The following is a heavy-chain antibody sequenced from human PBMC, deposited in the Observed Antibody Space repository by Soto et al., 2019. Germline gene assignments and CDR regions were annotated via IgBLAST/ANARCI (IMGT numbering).Heavy chain of an antibody. D-gene: IGHD6-13*01. V-gene: IGHV3-30-3*01. CDR1: GFTFSSYA. CDR2: ISYDGSNK. J-gene: IGHJ4*02. Sequence: GGSLRLSCAASGFTFSSYAMHWVRQAPGKGLEWVAVISYDGSNKYYADSVKGRFTISRDNSKNTLYLQMNSLRAEDTAVYYCARDLPGIAAAGPYRQWLVYWAMDYWGQGTLVTVSS. CDR3: ARDLPGIAAAGPYRQWLVYWAMDY.